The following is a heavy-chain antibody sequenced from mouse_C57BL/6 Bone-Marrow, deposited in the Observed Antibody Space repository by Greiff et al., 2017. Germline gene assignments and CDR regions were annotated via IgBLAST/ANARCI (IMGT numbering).Heavy chain of an antibody. V-gene: IGHV1-26*01. Sequence: VQLQQSGPELVKPGASVKISCKASGYTFTDYYMNWVQQSPGKSLEWIGDINPNNGGTSYHQKFKGKATLTVDKSSSTDYMELRSLTSEDSAVYYCARTRDGYFSYAMDYWGQGTSVTVSS. D-gene: IGHD2-3*01. J-gene: IGHJ4*01. CDR1: GYTFTDYY. CDR3: ARTRDGYFSYAMDY. CDR2: INPNNGGT.